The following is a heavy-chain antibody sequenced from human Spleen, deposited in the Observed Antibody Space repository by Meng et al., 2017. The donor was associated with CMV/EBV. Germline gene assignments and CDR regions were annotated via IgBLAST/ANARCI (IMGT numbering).Heavy chain of an antibody. V-gene: IGHV3-23*01. D-gene: IGHD5-18*01. CDR3: AGDSHGGYYYAEGGMDV. Sequence: GGSLRLSCAGSGFIFSSYAMTWVRQAPGKGLEWVSGISGSGDSTYYADSVKGRFTISRDNSKNTLYLQLNSLRAEDTAVYYCAGDSHGGYYYAEGGMDVWGQGTTVTVSS. J-gene: IGHJ6*02. CDR2: ISGSGDST. CDR1: GFIFSSYA.